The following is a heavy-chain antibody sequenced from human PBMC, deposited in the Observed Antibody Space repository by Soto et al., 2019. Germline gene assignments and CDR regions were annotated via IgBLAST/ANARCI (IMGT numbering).Heavy chain of an antibody. CDR2: IYYSGST. CDR1: GGSVSSGSYY. J-gene: IGHJ4*02. D-gene: IGHD6-19*01. V-gene: IGHV4-61*01. Sequence: PSETLSLTCTVSGGSVSSGSYYWSWIRQPPGKGLEWIGYIYYSGSTNYNPSLKSRVTISVDTSKNQFSLKLSSVTAAATAVYYCARLSRSGSPIEDWGQGTLVTVSS. CDR3: ARLSRSGSPIED.